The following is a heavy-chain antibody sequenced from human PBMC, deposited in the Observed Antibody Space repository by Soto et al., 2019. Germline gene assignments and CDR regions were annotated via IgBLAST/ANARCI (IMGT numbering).Heavy chain of an antibody. D-gene: IGHD3-10*01. J-gene: IGHJ4*02. CDR3: ARVFRFGADFDY. CDR2: ISSSGSTI. Sequence: EVQLVESGGGLVQPGGSLRLSCAASGFTFSSYEMNWVRQAPGKGLEWVSYISSSGSTIYYADSVKGRFTISRDNAKNSLYLQMNSLRAEDQAVYYCARVFRFGADFDYWGQGTLVTVSS. V-gene: IGHV3-48*03. CDR1: GFTFSSYE.